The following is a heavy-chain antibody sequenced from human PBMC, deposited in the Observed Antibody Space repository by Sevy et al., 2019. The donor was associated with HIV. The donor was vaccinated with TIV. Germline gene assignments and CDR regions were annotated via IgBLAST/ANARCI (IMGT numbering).Heavy chain of an antibody. CDR1: GYTFTSYD. CDR3: ARVVFASSGWYY. J-gene: IGHJ4*02. Sequence: ASVKVSCKASGYTFTSYDINWVRQATGQGLEWMGWMNPNSGSTGYAQKFQGRVTVTRNTSINTAYMELSSLRSEDTAVYYCARVVFASSGWYYWGQGTLVTVSS. D-gene: IGHD6-19*01. V-gene: IGHV1-8*01. CDR2: MNPNSGST.